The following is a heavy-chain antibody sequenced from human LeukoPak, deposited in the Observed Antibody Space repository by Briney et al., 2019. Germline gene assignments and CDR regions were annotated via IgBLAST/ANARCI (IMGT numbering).Heavy chain of an antibody. CDR1: GGSISSYY. Sequence: PSETLSLTCTVSGGSISSYYWSWIRQPPGKGLEWIGYIYYSGSTNYNPSLKSRVTISVDTSKNQFSLKLSSVTAADTAVYYCARATLSKWLVIDAFDIWGQGTMVTVSS. V-gene: IGHV4-59*01. CDR2: IYYSGST. D-gene: IGHD6-19*01. J-gene: IGHJ3*02. CDR3: ARATLSKWLVIDAFDI.